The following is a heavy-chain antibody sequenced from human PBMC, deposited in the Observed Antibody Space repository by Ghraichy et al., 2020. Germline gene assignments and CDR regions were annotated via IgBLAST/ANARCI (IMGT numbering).Heavy chain of an antibody. CDR2: IYYIGKT. V-gene: IGHV4-39*01. J-gene: IGHJ5*02. CDR1: GGSISSSSHY. D-gene: IGHD3-3*02. CDR3: ARRSYWQHWFDP. Sequence: ESLNISCTVSGGSISSSSHYWDWIRQPPGKGLEWIGAIYYIGKTDYNPSLRSRVTISVDTSKNQFFLNLTSVTAADTAVYYGARRSYWQHWFDPWGQGTLVTGSS.